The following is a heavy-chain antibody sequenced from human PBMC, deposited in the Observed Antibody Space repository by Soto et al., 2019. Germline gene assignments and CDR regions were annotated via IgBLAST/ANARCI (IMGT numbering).Heavy chain of an antibody. J-gene: IGHJ4*02. Sequence: QVQLVQSGAEVKKPGASVKVSCKASGYTFTSSGISWVRQAPGQGPEWMGWISTYNGDTNYAQKFQGRLTMTTDTSTSTAYMDLMSLISDDRAVYYCARTVAGYFDSWGQGTLVTVSS. CDR2: ISTYNGDT. CDR1: GYTFTSSG. D-gene: IGHD6-19*01. V-gene: IGHV1-18*01. CDR3: ARTVAGYFDS.